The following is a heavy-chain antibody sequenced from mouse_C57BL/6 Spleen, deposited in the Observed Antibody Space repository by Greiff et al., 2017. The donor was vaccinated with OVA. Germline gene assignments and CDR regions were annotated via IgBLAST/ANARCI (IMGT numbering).Heavy chain of an antibody. Sequence: VQLQQSGPELVKPGASVKISCKASGYAFSSSWMNWVKQRPGKGLEWIGRIYPGDGATNYNGKFKGKATLTADKSSSTAYLQLSSLTAEDSAVYFCARDWDAMDYWGQGTSVTVSS. CDR2: IYPGDGAT. V-gene: IGHV1-82*01. D-gene: IGHD4-1*01. J-gene: IGHJ4*01. CDR1: GYAFSSSW. CDR3: ARDWDAMDY.